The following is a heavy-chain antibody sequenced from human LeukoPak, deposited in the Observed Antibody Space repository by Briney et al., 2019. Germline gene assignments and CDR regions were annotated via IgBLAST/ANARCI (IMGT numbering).Heavy chain of an antibody. V-gene: IGHV4-59*01. CDR1: GGSISSYY. J-gene: IGHJ5*02. CDR2: IYYSGST. CDR3: ARGTGYCSGGSCS. Sequence: ETLSLTCTVSGGSISSYYWSWIRQPPGKGLEWIGYIYYSGSTNYNPSLKSRVTISVDTSKNQFSLKLSSVTAADTAVYYCARGTGYCSGGSCSWGQGTLVTVSS. D-gene: IGHD2-15*01.